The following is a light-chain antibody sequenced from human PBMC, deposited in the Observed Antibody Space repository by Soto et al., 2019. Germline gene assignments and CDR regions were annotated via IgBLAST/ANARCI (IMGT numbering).Light chain of an antibody. CDR1: QSISSW. CDR3: QQYNSLWT. V-gene: IGKV1-5*01. CDR2: DAS. Sequence: QITHTRTTMSASVGGSVTVXFRASQSISSWLAWYQQKPGKAPKLLIYDASSLESGVPSRFSGSGSGTEFTLTISSLQPDDFATYYCQQYNSLWTFGQGTKVDIK. J-gene: IGKJ1*01.